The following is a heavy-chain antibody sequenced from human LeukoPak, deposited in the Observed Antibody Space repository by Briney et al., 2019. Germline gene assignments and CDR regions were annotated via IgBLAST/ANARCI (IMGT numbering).Heavy chain of an antibody. CDR1: GFTFSSYS. D-gene: IGHD6-6*01. CDR2: ISSSSSTI. Sequence: GGSLTLSCAASGFTFSSYSMNWVRQAPGKGLEWVSYISSSSSTIYYADSVKGRFTISRDNAKNSLYLQMNSLRDEDTAVYYCARIRAKYSRDAFDIWGQGTMVTVSS. J-gene: IGHJ3*02. CDR3: ARIRAKYSRDAFDI. V-gene: IGHV3-48*02.